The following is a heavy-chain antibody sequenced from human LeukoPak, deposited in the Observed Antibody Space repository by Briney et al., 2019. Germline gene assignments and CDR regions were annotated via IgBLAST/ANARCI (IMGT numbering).Heavy chain of an antibody. CDR2: IIPIFGTA. Sequence: ASVKLSCKASGGTFSSYAISWVRQAPGQGLEWMGGIIPIFGTANYAQKFQGRVTITTDESTSTAYMELSSLRSEDTAVYYCARESPSYGDTYYFDYWGQGTLVTVSS. D-gene: IGHD4-17*01. J-gene: IGHJ4*02. CDR1: GGTFSSYA. V-gene: IGHV1-69*05. CDR3: ARESPSYGDTYYFDY.